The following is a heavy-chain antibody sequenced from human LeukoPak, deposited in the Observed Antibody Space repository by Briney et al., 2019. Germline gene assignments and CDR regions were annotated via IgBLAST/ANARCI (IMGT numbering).Heavy chain of an antibody. V-gene: IGHV3-48*01. CDR3: ARVGIGWVAFEN. CDR1: GFPLSSYS. Sequence: GGSLRLSCAASGFPLSSYSINWFRQAPGKGLEWVAYISASGSNIYYVDSVKGRFTVSRDNPKSSLFLQMNSPRAEDTAVYYCARVGIGWVAFENWGQGTQVTVSS. D-gene: IGHD1-1*01. J-gene: IGHJ4*02. CDR2: ISASGSNI.